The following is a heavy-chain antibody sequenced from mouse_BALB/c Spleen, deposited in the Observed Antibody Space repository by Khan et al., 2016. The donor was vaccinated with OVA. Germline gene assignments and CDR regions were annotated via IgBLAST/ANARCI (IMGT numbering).Heavy chain of an antibody. CDR2: ITYRGSA. CDR1: GYSITSDYA. CDR3: GRFDY. J-gene: IGHJ2*01. V-gene: IGHV3-2*02. Sequence: EVQLQESGPGLVKPSQSLSLTCTVTGYSITSDYAWNWIRQFPGNKLEWMGYITYRGSATYNPSLKSRISITRDTSKNPFFLHLDSVTTEDTATYYCGRFDYWGQGTTLTVSS.